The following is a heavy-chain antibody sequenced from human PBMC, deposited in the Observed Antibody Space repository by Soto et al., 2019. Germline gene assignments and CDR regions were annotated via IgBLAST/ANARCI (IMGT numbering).Heavy chain of an antibody. Sequence: GASVKVSCKASGYTFTDYALHWVRQAPGQRLEWMGWMNAGVGNTLYSQKFQGRITITRDTSASTAYMELNSLKSEGTAIYYCARDTGYTFGSLNYWGPGTLVTVSS. CDR3: ARDTGYTFGSLNY. V-gene: IGHV1-3*01. CDR2: MNAGVGNT. D-gene: IGHD5-18*01. CDR1: GYTFTDYA. J-gene: IGHJ4*02.